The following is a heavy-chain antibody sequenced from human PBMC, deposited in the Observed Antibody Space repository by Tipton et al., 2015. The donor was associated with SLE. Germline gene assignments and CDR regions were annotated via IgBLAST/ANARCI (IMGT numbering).Heavy chain of an antibody. J-gene: IGHJ5*02. CDR3: AREGAAGGGNWFDP. V-gene: IGHV4-59*11. Sequence: TLSLTCTVSGGSITNHYWNWIRQPPGKGLEWIGYIHYSGTTHDNPSLKSRVTMSVGMSKNQFSLRLTSVTAADTAIYYCAREGAAGGGNWFDPWGQGTLVTVAS. D-gene: IGHD2-15*01. CDR1: GGSITNHY. CDR2: IHYSGTT.